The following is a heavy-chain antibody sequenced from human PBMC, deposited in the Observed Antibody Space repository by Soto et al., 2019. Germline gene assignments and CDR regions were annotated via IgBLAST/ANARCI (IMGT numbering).Heavy chain of an antibody. V-gene: IGHV1-69*08. Sequence: VKVSCEPSGGTFGGDTITWVRQAPGQGLEWVGRITPIFGTTNYAQNLQGRVTISADKSTLTSYMELHSLTSDDTALYYCARDRTDSGYYRNWLDPWGQGTQVT. D-gene: IGHD3-22*01. CDR3: ARDRTDSGYYRNWLDP. CDR1: GGTFGGDT. J-gene: IGHJ5*02. CDR2: ITPIFGTT.